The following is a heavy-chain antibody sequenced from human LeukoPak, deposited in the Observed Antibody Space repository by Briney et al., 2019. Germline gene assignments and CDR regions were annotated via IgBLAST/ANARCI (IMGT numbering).Heavy chain of an antibody. V-gene: IGHV1-2*02. CDR1: GYTFTSYG. CDR2: INPNSGDT. J-gene: IGHJ5*02. Sequence: ASVKVSCKASGYTFTSYGISWVRQAPGQGLEWMGWINPNSGDTKYAQKFQGRVTMTRDTSISTAYMELSRLRSDDTAVYYCAREKTAARNWFDPWGQGTLVTVSS. CDR3: AREKTAARNWFDP. D-gene: IGHD6-6*01.